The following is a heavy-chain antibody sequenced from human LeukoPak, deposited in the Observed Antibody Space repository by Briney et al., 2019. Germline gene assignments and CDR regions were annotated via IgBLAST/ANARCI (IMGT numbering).Heavy chain of an antibody. CDR1: GGSISGYY. V-gene: IGHV4-4*07. D-gene: IGHD3-9*01. J-gene: IGHJ6*03. CDR2: IYTSGST. Sequence: PSETLSLTCTVSGGSISGYYWSWIRQPAGKGLEWIGRIYTSGSTYYNPSLKSRVTISVDTSKNQFSLKLSSVTAADTAVYYCARETIFTPNGYYYYYYMDVWGKGTTVTVSS. CDR3: ARETIFTPNGYYYYYYMDV.